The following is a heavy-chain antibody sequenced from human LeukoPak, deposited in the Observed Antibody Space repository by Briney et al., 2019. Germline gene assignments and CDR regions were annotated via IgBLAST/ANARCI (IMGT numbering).Heavy chain of an antibody. V-gene: IGHV2-70*17. Sequence: GTALVKPTQTLTLTCTFSGFSLSTPEMCVTWIRQPPMKALEWLARIDWDDDKFYSPSLRTRLTISKDTPKNQVVLRMTNMDPVDTGTYYCARMTPDSPSFDYWGQGALITVSS. CDR2: IDWDDDK. J-gene: IGHJ4*02. D-gene: IGHD2-15*01. CDR1: GFSLSTPEMC. CDR3: ARMTPDSPSFDY.